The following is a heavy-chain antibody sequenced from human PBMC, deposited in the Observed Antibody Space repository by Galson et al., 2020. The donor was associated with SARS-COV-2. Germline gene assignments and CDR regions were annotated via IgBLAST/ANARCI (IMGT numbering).Heavy chain of an antibody. CDR3: AKDIRLYGSGSYYNALDY. Sequence: QLGGSLRLSCAASGFTFDDYAMHWVRQVPGKGLEWVSLISWDGGSTYYADSVKGRFTTSRDNSKNSLYPQMSSLRAEDTALYYCAKDIRLYGSGSYYNALDYWGQGTLVTVSS. CDR1: GFTFDDYA. J-gene: IGHJ4*02. V-gene: IGHV3-43D*04. CDR2: ISWDGGST. D-gene: IGHD3-10*01.